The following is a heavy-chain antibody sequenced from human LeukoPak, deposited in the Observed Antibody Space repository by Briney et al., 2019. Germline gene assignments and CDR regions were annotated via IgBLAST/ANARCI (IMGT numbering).Heavy chain of an antibody. D-gene: IGHD4-17*01. CDR2: INPSGGST. J-gene: IGHJ4*02. V-gene: IGHV1-46*01. CDR3: ARSSVVGGELKMGFDY. Sequence: GASVKVSCKASGYTFTGYYIHWVRQAPGQGLEWMGIINPSGGSTNYAQNFQARVTMTSDTSIGTAYMEVSSLRSDDTAVYYCARSSVVGGELKMGFDYWGQGTLVTVSS. CDR1: GYTFTGYY.